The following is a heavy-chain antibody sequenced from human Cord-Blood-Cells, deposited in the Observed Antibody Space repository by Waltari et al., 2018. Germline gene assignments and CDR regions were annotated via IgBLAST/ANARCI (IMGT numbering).Heavy chain of an antibody. CDR1: GGSISSSSYY. CDR2: IYYSGTT. V-gene: IGHV4-39*01. CDR3: ARQEIALVQGVIIDY. D-gene: IGHD3-10*01. J-gene: IGHJ4*02. Sequence: QLQLQESGPGLVKPSETLSLTCTVSGGSISSSSYYWGWIRQPPGKGLEGIGSIYYSGTTYSNPSLKSRVTISVDTSKTQFSLKLSSVTAADTAVYYCARQEIALVQGVIIDYWGQGTLVTVSS.